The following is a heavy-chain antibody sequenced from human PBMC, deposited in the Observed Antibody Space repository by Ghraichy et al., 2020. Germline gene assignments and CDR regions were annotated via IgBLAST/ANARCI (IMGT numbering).Heavy chain of an antibody. CDR1: GFTFSSYW. D-gene: IGHD3-3*01. V-gene: IGHV3-7*01. Sequence: GGSLRLSCAASGFTFSSYWMSWVRQAPGKGLEWVANIKQDGSEKYYVDSVKGRFTISRDNAKNSLYLQMNSLRAEDTAVYYCARDPLIPYYDFWSGYLADAFDIWGQGTMVTVSS. J-gene: IGHJ3*02. CDR2: IKQDGSEK. CDR3: ARDPLIPYYDFWSGYLADAFDI.